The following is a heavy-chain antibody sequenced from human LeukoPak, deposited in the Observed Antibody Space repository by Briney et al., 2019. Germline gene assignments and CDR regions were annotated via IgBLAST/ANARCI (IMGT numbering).Heavy chain of an antibody. V-gene: IGHV3-21*01. J-gene: IGHJ3*02. CDR1: GFTFSSYS. D-gene: IGHD1-1*01. CDR2: ISSSSSYI. CDR3: ARDDGTNDAFDI. Sequence: GGSLRLSCAASGFTFSSYSMNWVRQAPGKGLEWVSSISSSSSYIYYADSVKGRFTISRDNAKNSLYLQMNSLRAEDTAVYYCARDDGTNDAFDIWGQGTMVTVSS.